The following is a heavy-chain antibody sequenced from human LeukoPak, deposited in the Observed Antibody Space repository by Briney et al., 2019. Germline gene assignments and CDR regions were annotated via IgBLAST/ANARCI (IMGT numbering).Heavy chain of an antibody. V-gene: IGHV3-21*01. CDR2: ISGSGEFI. D-gene: IGHD3-22*01. CDR1: GFTFSSYS. CDR3: ARDDSHGYHFFDS. J-gene: IGHJ4*02. Sequence: GGSLRLSCAASGFTFSSYSMNWIRQAPGKGLEWVSSISGSGEFIYYGDSVKGRVTISRDNGKNSLYLQMDSVRPEDMAVYYCARDDSHGYHFFDSWGRGTLVTVSS.